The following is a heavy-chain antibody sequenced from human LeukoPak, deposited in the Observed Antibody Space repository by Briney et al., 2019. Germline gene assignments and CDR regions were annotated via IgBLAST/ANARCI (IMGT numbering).Heavy chain of an antibody. CDR1: GFTFSSYA. D-gene: IGHD6-13*01. V-gene: IGHV3-23*01. Sequence: GGSLRLSCAASGFTFSSYAMSWVRQAPGKGLEGVSAISGSGGSTYYADSVKGRFTISRDNSKNTLYLQMNSLRAEDTAVYYCAKTKAHSSSWYYFDYWGQGTLVTVSS. CDR3: AKTKAHSSSWYYFDY. CDR2: ISGSGGST. J-gene: IGHJ4*02.